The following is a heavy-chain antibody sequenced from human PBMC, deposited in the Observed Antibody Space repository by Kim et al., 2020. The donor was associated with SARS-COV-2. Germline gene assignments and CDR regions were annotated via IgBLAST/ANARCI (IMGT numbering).Heavy chain of an antibody. V-gene: IGHV3-48*04. CDR3: GRSDYGNNQVDF. D-gene: IGHD4-17*01. CDR2: ISRSSETT. CDR1: GFTFRNYY. Sequence: LSLTCAVSGFTFRNYYMNWLRQAPGKGLEWISYISRSSETTYYADSVRGRFTISRDNAKNSLYLQMNSLRVEDTAVYYCGRSDYGNNQVDFCGQGTL. J-gene: IGHJ4*02.